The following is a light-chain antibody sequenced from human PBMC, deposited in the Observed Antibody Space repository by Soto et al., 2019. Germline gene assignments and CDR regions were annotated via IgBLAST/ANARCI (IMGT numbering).Light chain of an antibody. CDR2: LAS. V-gene: IGKV2-28*01. Sequence: DIVMTQSPLSLPVTPGEPASISCRSSQSLQHSNGYNYLDWYLQKPGQSPQILIYLASNRASVVPDRFSGSGSGTDFTLKISRVEAEDVGVYYCMQALQTPAFGQGTKVEIK. CDR3: MQALQTPA. J-gene: IGKJ1*01. CDR1: QSLQHSNGYNY.